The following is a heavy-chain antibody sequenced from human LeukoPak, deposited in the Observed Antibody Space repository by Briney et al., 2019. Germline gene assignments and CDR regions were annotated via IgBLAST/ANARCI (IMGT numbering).Heavy chain of an antibody. J-gene: IGHJ3*02. V-gene: IGHV3-73*01. CDR1: GFTFSGSA. CDR3: TRRRRSGSYYHEPDAFDI. Sequence: GGSLRLSCAASGFTFSGSAMHWVRQASGKGLEWVGRIRSKANSYATAYAASVKGRFTISRDDSKNTAYLQMNSLKTEDTAVYYCTRRRRSGSYYHEPDAFDIWGQGTMVTVSS. CDR2: IRSKANSYAT. D-gene: IGHD3-10*01.